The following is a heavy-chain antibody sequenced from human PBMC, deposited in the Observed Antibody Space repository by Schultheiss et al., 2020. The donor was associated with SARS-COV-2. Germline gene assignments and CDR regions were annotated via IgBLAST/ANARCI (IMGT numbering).Heavy chain of an antibody. J-gene: IGHJ5*02. CDR1: GFTLSDYW. Sequence: GGSLRLSCAASGFTLSDYWMHWVRQAPGKGLVWVSRINSDGSASSYADSVKGRFTVSRDNAGNTLYLQMNNLRVEDTAIYYCARARAEQHLPFSWGPIPHPTTWFDPWGQGTLVTVSS. CDR2: INSDGSAS. D-gene: IGHD6-13*01. V-gene: IGHV3-74*01. CDR3: ARARAEQHLPFSWGPIPHPTTWFDP.